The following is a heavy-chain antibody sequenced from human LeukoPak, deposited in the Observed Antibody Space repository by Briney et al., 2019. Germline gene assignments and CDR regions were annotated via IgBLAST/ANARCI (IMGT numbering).Heavy chain of an antibody. Sequence: SETLSLTCTVSGGSISSSSYYWGWIRQPPGKGLEWIGSIYYSGSTYYNPSLKSRVTISVDTSKNQFSLKLSSVTAADTAVYYCASGAAAGKGYYYYGMDVWGKGTTVTVSS. V-gene: IGHV4-39*01. D-gene: IGHD6-13*01. J-gene: IGHJ6*04. CDR2: IYYSGST. CDR1: GGSISSSSYY. CDR3: ASGAAAGKGYYYYGMDV.